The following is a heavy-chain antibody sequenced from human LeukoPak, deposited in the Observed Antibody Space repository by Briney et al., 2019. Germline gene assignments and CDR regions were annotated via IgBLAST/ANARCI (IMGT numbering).Heavy chain of an antibody. CDR3: VRDIVGAFGY. D-gene: IGHD1-26*01. V-gene: IGHV3-74*01. CDR2: INSDGTGI. Sequence: GGSLRLSCVASGFTFGDYYMGWVRQAPGKGPVWVARINSDGTGISHADAVKGRFTISRDNAKNMVYLQMSSLRAEDTAVYYCVRDIVGAFGYWGQGTLVTVFS. J-gene: IGHJ4*02. CDR1: GFTFGDYY.